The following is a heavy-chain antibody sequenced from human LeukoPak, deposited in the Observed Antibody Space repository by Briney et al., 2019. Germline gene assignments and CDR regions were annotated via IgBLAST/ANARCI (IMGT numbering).Heavy chain of an antibody. V-gene: IGHV3-21*04. CDR2: ISSTSSYI. J-gene: IGHJ5*02. Sequence: GGSLRLSCAASGFTFSSYSMNWVRQAPGKGLEWVSSISSTSSYIYYADSVKGRFTISRDNAKSSLYLQMNSLRAADTAVYYCARDRATMVRGVIGLNWFDPWGQGTLVTVSS. D-gene: IGHD3-10*01. CDR1: GFTFSSYS. CDR3: ARDRATMVRGVIGLNWFDP.